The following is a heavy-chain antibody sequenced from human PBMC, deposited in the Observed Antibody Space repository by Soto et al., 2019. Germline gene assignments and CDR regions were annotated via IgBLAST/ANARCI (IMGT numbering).Heavy chain of an antibody. CDR1: GGSISSGGYS. J-gene: IGHJ5*02. CDR2: IYHSGST. Sequence: QLQLQESGSGLVKPSQTLSLTCAVSGGSISSGGYSWSWIRQPPGKGLEWIGYIYHSGSTYYNPSLKSRVTMSVDRSKNQFSLKLSSVTAAGTAVYYCAREGRMSNWFDPWGQGTLVTVS. V-gene: IGHV4-30-2*01. CDR3: AREGRMSNWFDP. D-gene: IGHD2-8*01.